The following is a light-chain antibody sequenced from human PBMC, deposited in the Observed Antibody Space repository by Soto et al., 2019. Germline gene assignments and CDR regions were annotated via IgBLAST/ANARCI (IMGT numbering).Light chain of an antibody. CDR1: SSDVGGYNH. Sequence: QSALTQPASVSGSPGQSITISCTGTSSDVGGYNHVSWYQQHPGKAPKLIIYEVRNRPSGVSNRLSGSKSGNTASLTISGLQADDAADYYCCSYTSSSIRVFGGGTKLTVL. CDR2: EVR. J-gene: IGLJ3*02. V-gene: IGLV2-14*01. CDR3: CSYTSSSIRV.